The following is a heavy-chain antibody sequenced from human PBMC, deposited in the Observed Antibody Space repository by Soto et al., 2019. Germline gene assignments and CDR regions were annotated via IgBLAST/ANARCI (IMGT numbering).Heavy chain of an antibody. CDR1: GFSLSRYW. V-gene: IGHV3-74*01. J-gene: IGHJ4*02. D-gene: IGHD3-3*01. CDR2: INLDGSET. CDR3: ARGDDFWSGYSDLIQY. Sequence: GGSLRLSCTASGFSLSRYWMHWVRQVPGKGLVWASRINLDGSETDYADSVKGRLTISRDNAKNTLYLQINSLRAEDTAVYYCARGDDFWSGYSDLIQYWGQGTLVTVSS.